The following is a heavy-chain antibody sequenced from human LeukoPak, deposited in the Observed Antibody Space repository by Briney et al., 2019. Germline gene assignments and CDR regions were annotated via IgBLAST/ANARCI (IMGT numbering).Heavy chain of an antibody. V-gene: IGHV4-31*03. Sequence: PSETLSLTCTVSGGSISSGGYYWSWIRQHPGKGLEWIGYIYYSGSTYYNPSLKSRVTISVDTSKNQFSLKLSSVTAADTAVYYSARVIAAAAFDIWGQGTMVTVSS. CDR2: IYYSGST. D-gene: IGHD6-13*01. CDR1: GGSISSGGYY. CDR3: ARVIAAAAFDI. J-gene: IGHJ3*02.